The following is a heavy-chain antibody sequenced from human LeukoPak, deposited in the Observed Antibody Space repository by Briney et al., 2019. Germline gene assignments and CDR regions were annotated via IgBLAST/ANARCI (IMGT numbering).Heavy chain of an antibody. CDR3: ARGGLWFGGLWSYGMDV. CDR1: GGSIRSSNYY. Sequence: SETLSLTCTVSGGSIRSSNYYWGWIRQPPGKGLEWIGNIYYSGSTYYNPSLKSRVTMSVDTSKNQFSLKLSSVTAADTAVYYCARGGLWFGGLWSYGMDVWGQGTTVTVSS. V-gene: IGHV4-39*07. J-gene: IGHJ6*02. D-gene: IGHD3-10*01. CDR2: IYYSGST.